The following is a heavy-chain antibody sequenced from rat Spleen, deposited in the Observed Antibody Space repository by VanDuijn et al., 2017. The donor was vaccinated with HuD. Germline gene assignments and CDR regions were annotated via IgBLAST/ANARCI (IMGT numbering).Heavy chain of an antibody. Sequence: EVQLVESGGGLVQPGRSLKLSCAASGFTFSSFPMAWVRQAPKKGLEWVATIIYDDTNTYYRNSVRGRFTLSRDNAKNTLYLQMDSLRSEDTATYYCARQDTSGYSNWFAYWGQGTLVTVSS. CDR1: GFTFSSFP. CDR2: IIYDDTNT. V-gene: IGHV5-29*01. D-gene: IGHD4-3*01. J-gene: IGHJ3*01. CDR3: ARQDTSGYSNWFAY.